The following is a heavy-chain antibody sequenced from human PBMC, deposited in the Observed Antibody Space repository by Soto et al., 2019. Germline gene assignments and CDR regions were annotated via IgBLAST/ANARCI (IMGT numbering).Heavy chain of an antibody. CDR1: GGSISSSSYY. V-gene: IGHV4-39*01. CDR3: ARLPFIAAARSLYFDY. D-gene: IGHD6-13*01. Sequence: SETLSLTCTVSGGSISSSSYYWGWIRQPPGKGLEWIGSIYYSGSTYYNPSLKSRVTISVDTSKNQFSLKLSSVTAADTAAYYCARLPFIAAARSLYFDYWGQGTLVTVSS. J-gene: IGHJ4*02. CDR2: IYYSGST.